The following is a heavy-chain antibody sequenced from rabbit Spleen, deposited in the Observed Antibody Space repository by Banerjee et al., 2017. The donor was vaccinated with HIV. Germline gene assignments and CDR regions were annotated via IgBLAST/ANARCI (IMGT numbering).Heavy chain of an antibody. V-gene: IGHV1S47*01. CDR2: IDPFFGST. CDR3: VRDSWYFKL. CDR1: GFDFSNYG. Sequence: QEQLVESGGGLVQPGGSLKLSCKASGFDFSNYGVSWVRQAPGKGLEWIGYIDPFFGSTYYASWVNGRFTISSHNGQNTLYLQLNSLTAADTATYFCVRDSWYFKLWGPGTLVTVS. D-gene: IGHD4-2*01. J-gene: IGHJ4*01.